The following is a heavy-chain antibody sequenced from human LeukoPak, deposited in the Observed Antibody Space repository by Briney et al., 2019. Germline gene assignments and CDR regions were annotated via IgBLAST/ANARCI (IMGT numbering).Heavy chain of an antibody. CDR1: GYTFTCYV. Sequence: ASVKVSCKASGYTFTCYVILWVRQAPGQGLEWMGWISAYNCNTNYAQKLQGRVTMTTDTSTSTAYMELRSLRSDDTAVYYCASGASSGWYLTMDYWGQGTLVTVSS. J-gene: IGHJ4*02. V-gene: IGHV1-18*01. D-gene: IGHD6-19*01. CDR2: ISAYNCNT. CDR3: ASGASSGWYLTMDY.